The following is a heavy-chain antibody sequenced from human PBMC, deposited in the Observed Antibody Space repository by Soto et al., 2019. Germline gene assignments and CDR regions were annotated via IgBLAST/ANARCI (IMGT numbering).Heavy chain of an antibody. Sequence: GGSLRLSCAASGFTFSSYAMSWVRQAPGKGLEWVSAISGSGGSTYYEDSVKGRFTFSRDNSKNTPYLHMNSLGAEDTAVYFCAVARLVYWYFDHWGRGTLVTVSS. CDR1: GFTFSSYA. D-gene: IGHD3-9*01. CDR2: ISGSGGST. V-gene: IGHV3-23*01. CDR3: AVARLVYWYFDH. J-gene: IGHJ2*01.